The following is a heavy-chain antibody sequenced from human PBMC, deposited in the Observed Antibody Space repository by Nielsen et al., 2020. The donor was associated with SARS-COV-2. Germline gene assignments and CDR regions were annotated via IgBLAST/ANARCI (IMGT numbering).Heavy chain of an antibody. CDR2: IYYLGNT. CDR1: GGSISSGGYH. V-gene: IGHV4-31*03. D-gene: IGHD1-26*01. CDR3: ARGGSHPYYFDY. Sequence: SETLSLTCTVSGGSISSGGYHWSWIRQHPGKGLEWIGYIYYLGNTYYSPSLKSRLNISVDTSKNQFSLRLSSVTAADTAVYYCARGGSHPYYFDYWGQGTLVTVSS. J-gene: IGHJ4*02.